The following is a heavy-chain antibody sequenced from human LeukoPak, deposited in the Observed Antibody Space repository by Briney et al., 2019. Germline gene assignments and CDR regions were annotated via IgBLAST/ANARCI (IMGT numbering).Heavy chain of an antibody. CDR1: GYSISSDYY. CDR2: IFHNGNT. V-gene: IGHV4-38-2*02. J-gene: IGHJ4*02. D-gene: IGHD5-18*01. CDR3: ARIEDVTRGYNHAYYFDY. Sequence: SETLSLTCTVSGYSISSDYYWGWIRQPPGKGLEWNGNIFHNGNTYYNPSLKSRVTMSIDTSKKQFSLKLRTATAADTAVYYCARIEDVTRGYNHAYYFDYWGQGTLVTVSS.